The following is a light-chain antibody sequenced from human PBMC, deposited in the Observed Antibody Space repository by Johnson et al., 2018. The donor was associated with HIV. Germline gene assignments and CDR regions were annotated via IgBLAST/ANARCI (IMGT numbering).Light chain of an antibody. J-gene: IGLJ1*01. CDR3: GTWDSSLCAYV. V-gene: IGLV1-51*02. Sequence: QSVLTQPPSVSAAPGQKVTISCSGSSSNIGNNYVSWYQQLPGTAPKLLIYENNKRPSGIPYRFSGSKSGTSATLGITGLQTGDEADYYCGTWDSSLCAYVFGTGTTVTVL. CDR2: ENN. CDR1: SSNIGNNY.